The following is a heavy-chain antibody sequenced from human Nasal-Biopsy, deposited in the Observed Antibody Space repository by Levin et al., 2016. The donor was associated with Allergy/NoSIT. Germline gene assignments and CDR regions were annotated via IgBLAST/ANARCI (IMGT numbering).Heavy chain of an antibody. Sequence: SETLSLTCSVSGGYLSDFYWSWIRQSPGKGLEWIGFGNYGGATRYNPSLRSRVSISVDTSKNQFSLTVTSVTPADTAVYFCARWGTAGGIVKNGFDFWGQGTMVTVSS. CDR1: GGYLSDFY. J-gene: IGHJ3*01. D-gene: IGHD3-16*01. CDR3: ARWGTAGGIVKNGFDF. CDR2: GNYGGAT. V-gene: IGHV4-59*01.